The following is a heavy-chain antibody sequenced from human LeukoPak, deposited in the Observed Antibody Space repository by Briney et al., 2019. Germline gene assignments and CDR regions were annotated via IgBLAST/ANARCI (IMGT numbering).Heavy chain of an antibody. D-gene: IGHD4-11*01. CDR1: GGSISSRSHY. CDR2: IYYSGNT. CDR3: ARGVRTTVTTYYFDY. V-gene: IGHV4-39*01. Sequence: SETLSLICTVSGGSISSRSHYWGWVRQPPGKGLEWIANIYYSGNTHYNPSLKSRLTISVDTSKNQFSLKLSSVTAADTAVYYCARGVRTTVTTYYFDYWGQGTLVTVSS. J-gene: IGHJ4*02.